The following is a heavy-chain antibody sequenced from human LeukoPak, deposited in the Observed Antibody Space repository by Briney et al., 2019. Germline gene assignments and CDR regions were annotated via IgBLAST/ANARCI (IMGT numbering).Heavy chain of an antibody. Sequence: GGPLRLSCAASGFTVSSNYMSWVRQAPGKGLEWVSVIYSGGSTYRADSVKGRFTISRDKSKNTLYLQMDSLRVEDTAVYYCARGGLIAEFDYWGQGTLVTVSS. CDR1: GFTVSSNY. CDR2: IYSGGST. J-gene: IGHJ4*02. CDR3: ARGGLIAEFDY. V-gene: IGHV3-53*01. D-gene: IGHD6-13*01.